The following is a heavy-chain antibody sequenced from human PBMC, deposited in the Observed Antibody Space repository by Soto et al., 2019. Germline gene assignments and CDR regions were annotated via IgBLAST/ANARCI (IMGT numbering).Heavy chain of an antibody. Sequence: GGSLRLSCAASGFTFSSYGMHWVRQAPGKGLEWVAVISYDGSNKYYADSVKGRFTISRDNSKNTLYLQMNSLRAEDTAVYYCAKDSAHYGDLPLDWFDPWGQGTLVTVSS. CDR2: ISYDGSNK. J-gene: IGHJ5*02. V-gene: IGHV3-30*18. CDR3: AKDSAHYGDLPLDWFDP. D-gene: IGHD4-17*01. CDR1: GFTFSSYG.